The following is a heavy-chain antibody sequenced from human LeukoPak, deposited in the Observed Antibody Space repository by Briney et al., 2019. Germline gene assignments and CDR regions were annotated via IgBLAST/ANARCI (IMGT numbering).Heavy chain of an antibody. CDR1: GGSISSYY. Sequence: NPSETLSLTCTVSGGSISSYYWSWIRQPPGKGLEWIGYIYYSGSTNYNPSLKSRVTISVDTSKNQFSLKLSSVTAADTAVYYCARGGEGPMTTVTRVENYGMDVWGQGTTVTVSS. D-gene: IGHD4-17*01. J-gene: IGHJ6*02. V-gene: IGHV4-59*01. CDR2: IYYSGST. CDR3: ARGGEGPMTTVTRVENYGMDV.